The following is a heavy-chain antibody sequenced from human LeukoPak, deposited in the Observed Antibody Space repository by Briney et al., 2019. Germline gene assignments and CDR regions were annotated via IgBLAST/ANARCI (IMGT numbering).Heavy chain of an antibody. D-gene: IGHD5-24*01. Sequence: GESLRISCIGSGYTFSDYWIGWVRQMTGQGLEWMGVIYPRDSDTRYSPSFQGQVTVSVDRSINTAYLQWTFLKDSDTAMYYCAVLVHAITYWGQGALVTVSS. V-gene: IGHV5-51*01. J-gene: IGHJ4*02. CDR3: AVLVHAITY. CDR1: GYTFSDYW. CDR2: IYPRDSDT.